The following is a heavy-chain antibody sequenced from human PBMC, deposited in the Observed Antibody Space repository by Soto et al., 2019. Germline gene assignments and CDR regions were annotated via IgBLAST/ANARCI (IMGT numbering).Heavy chain of an antibody. CDR2: ISYDGSNK. V-gene: IGHV3-30*18. J-gene: IGHJ6*02. CDR1: GFTFSSYG. CDR3: AKDVEPHYYYGMDV. Sequence: GGSLKLSCAASGFTFSSYGMHWVRQAPGKGLEWVAVISYDGSNKYYADSVKGRFTISRDNSKNTLYLQMNSLRAEDTAVYYCAKDVEPHYYYGMDVWGQGTTVTVSS.